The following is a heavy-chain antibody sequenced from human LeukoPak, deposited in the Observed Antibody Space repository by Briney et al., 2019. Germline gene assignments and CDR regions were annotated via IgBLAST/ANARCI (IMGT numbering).Heavy chain of an antibody. CDR3: ARDLQPHYYYMDV. D-gene: IGHD2-2*01. CDR1: GFTFSSYS. V-gene: IGHV3-48*01. Sequence: PGGSLRLSCAASGFTFSSYSMNWVRQAPGKGLEWVSYISSSSSTIYYADSVKGRFTISRDNAKNSLYLQMNSLRAEDTAVYYCARDLQPHYYYMDVWSKGTTVTVSS. J-gene: IGHJ6*03. CDR2: ISSSSSTI.